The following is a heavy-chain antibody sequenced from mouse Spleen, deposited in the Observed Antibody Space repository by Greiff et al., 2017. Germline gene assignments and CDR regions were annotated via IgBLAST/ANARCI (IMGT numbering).Heavy chain of an antibody. D-gene: IGHD2-4*01. Sequence: QVQLKQPGAELVKPGASVKLSCKASGYTFTSYWMQWVKQRPGQGLEWIGEIDPSDSYTNYNQKFKGKATLTAEKSSSTAYMQLSSLTSEDSAVYFCASDYSWFAYWGQGTLVTVSA. CDR1: GYTFTSYW. V-gene: IGHV1-50*01. CDR2: IDPSDSYT. J-gene: IGHJ3*01. CDR3: ASDYSWFAY.